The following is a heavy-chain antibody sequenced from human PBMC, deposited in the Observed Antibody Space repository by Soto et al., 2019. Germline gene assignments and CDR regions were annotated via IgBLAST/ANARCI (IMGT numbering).Heavy chain of an antibody. J-gene: IGHJ6*03. CDR1: GGPFSTYY. Sequence: QVQLQQWGAGLLKPSETLSLTCAVYGGPFSTYYWSWIRQRPGKGLEWIAEINPSGSTYHNPPLRSRVSMSVDTSKNQFSLKLSSVTAADTAMYSCAGWSTIGDYYYMDVWGKGTTVTVSS. V-gene: IGHV4-34*01. CDR3: AGWSTIGDYYYMDV. CDR2: INPSGST. D-gene: IGHD2-15*01.